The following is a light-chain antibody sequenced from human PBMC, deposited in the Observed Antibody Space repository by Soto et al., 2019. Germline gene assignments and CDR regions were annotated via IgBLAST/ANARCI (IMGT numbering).Light chain of an antibody. CDR1: SGSIASNY. CDR3: QSYDSSNHVV. Sequence: NFMLTQPHSVSESQGKTVTISCTGSSGSIASNYVQWYQQRPGSAPTTVIYKDDQRPSGVPDRFSGSIDSSSNSASLTISGLKTEDGADYYCQSYDSSNHVVFGGGTKLTVL. V-gene: IGLV6-57*02. J-gene: IGLJ2*01. CDR2: KDD.